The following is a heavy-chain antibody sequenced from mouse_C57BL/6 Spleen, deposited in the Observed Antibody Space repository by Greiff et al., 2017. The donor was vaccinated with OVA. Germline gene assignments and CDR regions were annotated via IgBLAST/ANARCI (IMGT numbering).Heavy chain of an antibody. Sequence: EFQLQQSGPVLVKPGASVKMSCKASGYTFTDYYMNWVKQSHGKSLEWIGVINPYNGGTSYNQKFKGKATLTVDKSSSTAYMELNSLTSEDSAVYYCARRFSDAMDYWGQGTSVTVSS. J-gene: IGHJ4*01. CDR1: GYTFTDYY. V-gene: IGHV1-19*01. CDR3: ARRFSDAMDY. CDR2: INPYNGGT.